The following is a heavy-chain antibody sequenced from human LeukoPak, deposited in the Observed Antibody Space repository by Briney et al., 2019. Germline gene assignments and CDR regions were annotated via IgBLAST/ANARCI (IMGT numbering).Heavy chain of an antibody. V-gene: IGHV4-34*01. D-gene: IGHD1-26*01. CDR2: INHSGST. Sequence: SSETLSLTCAVYGGSFSGYYWSWIRQPPGKGLEWIGEINHSGSTNYNPSLKSRVTISVDTSKNQFSQKLSSVTAADTAVYYCARGYSGSYYYYGMDVWGQGTTVTVSS. J-gene: IGHJ6*02. CDR3: ARGYSGSYYYYGMDV. CDR1: GGSFSGYY.